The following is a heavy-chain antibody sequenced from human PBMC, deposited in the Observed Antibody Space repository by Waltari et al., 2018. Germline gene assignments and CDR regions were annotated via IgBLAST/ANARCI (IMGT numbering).Heavy chain of an antibody. Sequence: EVQLVESGGGLVQPGGSLRLSCAASGFTFSSYWMSWVRQAPGKGLEWVANIKKDGSEQYYVDSVKGRFTLSRDNAKNSLYLQMNSLRAEDTAVYYCAVLLQSVDYWGQGTLVTVSS. D-gene: IGHD4-4*01. J-gene: IGHJ4*02. V-gene: IGHV3-7*01. CDR2: IKKDGSEQ. CDR1: GFTFSSYW. CDR3: AVLLQSVDY.